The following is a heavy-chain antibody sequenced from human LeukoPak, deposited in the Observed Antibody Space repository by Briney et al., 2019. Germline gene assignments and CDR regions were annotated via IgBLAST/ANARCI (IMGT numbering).Heavy chain of an antibody. CDR1: GFTFSSYA. CDR2: ISGSGGTT. D-gene: IGHD3-9*01. J-gene: IGHJ4*02. V-gene: IGHV3-23*01. CDR3: AKGGPGYLPSY. Sequence: GGSLRLSCAASGFTFSSYAMNWVRQAPGKGLEWVSVISGSGGTTYYADSVKGRFTISRDNSKATLYLQMNSLRAEDTAVYYCAKGGPGYLPSYWGQGTLVTVSS.